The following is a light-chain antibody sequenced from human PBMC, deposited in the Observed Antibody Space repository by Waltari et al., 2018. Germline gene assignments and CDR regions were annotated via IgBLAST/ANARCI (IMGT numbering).Light chain of an antibody. V-gene: IGLV2-23*02. J-gene: IGLJ2*01. CDR3: CSYAGSSTFV. CDR1: SRDVGSYNL. CDR2: EVS. Sequence: HSALTQPASVSGSPGQSITISCTGTSRDVGSYNLVSWYQQHPGKAPKLMIYEVSKRPSGVSNRFSGSKAGNTASLTISGLQAEDEADYYCCSYAGSSTFVFGGGTKLTVL.